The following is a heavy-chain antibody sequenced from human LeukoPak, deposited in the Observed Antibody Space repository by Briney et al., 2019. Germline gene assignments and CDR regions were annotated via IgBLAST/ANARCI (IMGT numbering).Heavy chain of an antibody. J-gene: IGHJ4*02. V-gene: IGHV3-30*18. Sequence: AESLRLSCAASGFTFSNYGMHWVRQAPGKGLEWVAVISYDGSNKYYADSVKGRFTISRDNSKNTLYLEMNSLRAEDTAVYYCAKDMRGSAGPFDYWGQGTLVTVSS. CDR3: AKDMRGSAGPFDY. CDR2: ISYDGSNK. CDR1: GFTFSNYG. D-gene: IGHD5-12*01.